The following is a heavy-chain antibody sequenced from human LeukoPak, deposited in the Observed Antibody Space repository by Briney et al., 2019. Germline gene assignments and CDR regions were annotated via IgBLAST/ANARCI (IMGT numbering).Heavy chain of an antibody. D-gene: IGHD2-21*02. CDR3: ATVTAALYYYGMDV. J-gene: IGHJ6*02. CDR2: IYSGGST. CDR1: GFTVSSNY. V-gene: IGHV3-66*02. Sequence: GGSLRLSCAASGFTVSSNYMSWVRQAPGKGLEWVSVIYSGGSTYYADSVKGRFTISRDNSKNTLYLQMNSLRAEDTAVHYCATVTAALYYYGMDVWGQGTTVTVSS.